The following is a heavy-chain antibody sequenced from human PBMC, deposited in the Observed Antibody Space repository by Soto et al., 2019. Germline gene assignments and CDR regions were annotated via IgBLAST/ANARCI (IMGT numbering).Heavy chain of an antibody. J-gene: IGHJ5*02. Sequence: GASVKVSCKASGYTFTSYDINWVRQATGQGLEWMGWMNPNSGNTGYAQKFQGRVTMTRNTSISTAYMELSSLRSEDTAVYYCARGSDDDFWSGYRNWFDPWGQGTLVTVSS. CDR1: GYTFTSYD. CDR3: ARGSDDDFWSGYRNWFDP. CDR2: MNPNSGNT. D-gene: IGHD3-3*01. V-gene: IGHV1-8*01.